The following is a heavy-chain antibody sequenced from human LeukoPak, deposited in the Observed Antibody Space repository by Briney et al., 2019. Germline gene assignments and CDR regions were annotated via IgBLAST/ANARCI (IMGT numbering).Heavy chain of an antibody. V-gene: IGHV3-48*03. Sequence: GGSLRLSCAASGFTVSSNYMNWVRQAPGKGLEWVSYISSSGSTIYYADSVKGRFTISRDNAKNSLYLQMNSLRAEDTAVYYCARFYYGSGRPYYYYYYMDVWGKGTTVTISS. CDR1: GFTVSSNY. CDR3: ARFYYGSGRPYYYYYYMDV. J-gene: IGHJ6*03. D-gene: IGHD3-10*01. CDR2: ISSSGSTI.